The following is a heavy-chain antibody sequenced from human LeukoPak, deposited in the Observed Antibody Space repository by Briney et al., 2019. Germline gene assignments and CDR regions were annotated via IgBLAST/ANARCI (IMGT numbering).Heavy chain of an antibody. CDR3: ARDAGYCSGGSCYSTFDY. J-gene: IGHJ4*02. Sequence: SETLSLTCTVSGVSISSYYWSWIRQPPGKGLEWIGYIYYSGSTNYNPSLKSRVTMSVDTSKNQFSLKLSSVTAADTAVYYCARDAGYCSGGSCYSTFDYWGQGTLVTVSS. CDR2: IYYSGST. D-gene: IGHD2-15*01. V-gene: IGHV4-59*01. CDR1: GVSISSYY.